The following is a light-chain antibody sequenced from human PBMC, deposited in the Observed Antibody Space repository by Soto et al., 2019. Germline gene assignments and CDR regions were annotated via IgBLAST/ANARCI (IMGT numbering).Light chain of an antibody. J-gene: IGKJ1*01. V-gene: IGKV3-20*01. CDR2: GIS. CDR1: HTISSSY. Sequence: EIVLTQSPGTLSLSPGERATLSCRASHTISSSYLAWYQQKPGQAPRLLMYGISRRATGTPDRFSGSGSGTDFTLTITRLEPADFAVYYFQQYVTSSPRTFGQGTKVDIK. CDR3: QQYVTSSPRT.